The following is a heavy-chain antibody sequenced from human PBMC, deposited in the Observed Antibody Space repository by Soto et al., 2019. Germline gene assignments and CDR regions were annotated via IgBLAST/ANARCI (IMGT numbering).Heavy chain of an antibody. J-gene: IGHJ6*02. CDR2: ISGYNGNT. CDR3: ARDPGFGFGYSYAFAMDV. CDR1: GYTFSNYG. D-gene: IGHD5-18*01. Sequence: ASVKVSCKASGYTFSNYGISCVRQGPGQGLEWMGWISGYNGNTHDEEKVQYRSKMTTDTSTSTTYLELRSLRSDDTAVYFCARDPGFGFGYSYAFAMDVWGQGTTVTVSS. V-gene: IGHV1-18*01.